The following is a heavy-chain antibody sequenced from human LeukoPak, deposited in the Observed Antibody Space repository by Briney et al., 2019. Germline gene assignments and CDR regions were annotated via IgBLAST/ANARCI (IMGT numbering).Heavy chain of an antibody. V-gene: IGHV1-8*03. D-gene: IGHD5-18*01. CDR2: MNPNSSNT. J-gene: IGHJ4*02. CDR1: RYTFTSYD. CDR3: ARGMDSYVYDY. Sequence: ASVKVSCKASRYTFTSYDINRGRQATGHGLEWMGWMNPNSSNTGYAQKFKGRVTITRNISISTAYMELSSLRSEDTDVYYCARGMDSYVYDYWRQGTLVTVSS.